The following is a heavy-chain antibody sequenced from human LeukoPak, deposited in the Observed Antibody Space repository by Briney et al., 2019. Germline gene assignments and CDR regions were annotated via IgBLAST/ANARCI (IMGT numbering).Heavy chain of an antibody. CDR3: AKDISVTISGSGAFDI. V-gene: IGHV3-9*03. CDR2: ISWNSGSI. J-gene: IGHJ3*02. D-gene: IGHD3-9*01. CDR1: GFTFRNYA. Sequence: GGSLRLSCAASGFTFRNYAMNWVRQAPGKGLEWVSGISWNSGSIGYADSVKGRFTISRDNAKNSLYLQMNSLRVEDMALYYCAKDISVTISGSGAFDIWGQGTMVTVSS.